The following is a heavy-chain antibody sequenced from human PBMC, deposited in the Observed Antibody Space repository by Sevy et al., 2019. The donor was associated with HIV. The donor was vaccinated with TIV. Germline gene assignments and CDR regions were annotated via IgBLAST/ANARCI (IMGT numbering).Heavy chain of an antibody. J-gene: IGHJ4*02. D-gene: IGHD3-16*01. CDR1: GLTFSNYW. Sequence: GGSLRLSCTDSGLTFSNYWMHWVRQAPGKGLEWVASLKKDGSQKDYVDSVKGRFIISSDNARSSVYLQMNSLRDEDAAVYYCFGGTNWGQGTLVTVSS. V-gene: IGHV3-7*01. CDR3: FGGTN. CDR2: LKKDGSQK.